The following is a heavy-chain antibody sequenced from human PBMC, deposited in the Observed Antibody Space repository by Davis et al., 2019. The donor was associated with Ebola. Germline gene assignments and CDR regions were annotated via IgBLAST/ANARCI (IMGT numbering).Heavy chain of an antibody. V-gene: IGHV3-30*02. J-gene: IGHJ3*02. Sequence: GESLKISCAASGFTFSSYGKHWVRQAPGKGLEWVAFIRYDGSNKYYADSVKGRFTISRDNSKNTLYLQMNSLRAEDTAVYYCAKDEKDYGDYSGAFDIWGQGTMVTVSS. CDR3: AKDEKDYGDYSGAFDI. CDR2: IRYDGSNK. CDR1: GFTFSSYG. D-gene: IGHD4-17*01.